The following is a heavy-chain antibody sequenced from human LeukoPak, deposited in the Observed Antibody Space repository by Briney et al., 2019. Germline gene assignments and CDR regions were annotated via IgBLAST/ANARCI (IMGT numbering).Heavy chain of an antibody. CDR3: VPAAAHLGNSFDY. Sequence: GGSLRLSCAASGFTFSSYAMSWVRQAPGKGLEWVSAISGSGGSTYYADSVKGRFTISRDNSKNTLYLQMNSLRAEDTAVYYCVPAAAHLGNSFDYWGQGTLVTASS. D-gene: IGHD6-13*01. CDR2: ISGSGGST. V-gene: IGHV3-23*01. CDR1: GFTFSSYA. J-gene: IGHJ4*02.